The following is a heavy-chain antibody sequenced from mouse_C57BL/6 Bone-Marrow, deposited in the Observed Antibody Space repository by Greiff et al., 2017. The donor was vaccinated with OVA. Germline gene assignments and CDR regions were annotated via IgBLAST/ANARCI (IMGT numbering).Heavy chain of an antibody. J-gene: IGHJ1*03. CDR1: GYTFTSHT. CDR2: INPSSGYT. CDR3: ARRTTGYFDV. V-gene: IGHV1-4*01. Sequence: QVQLQQSGAELARPGASVKMSCKASGYTFTSHTMHWVKQRPEQGLEWIGYINPSSGYTKYNQKFKDKATLTADKSSSTAYMQLSSLTSEDSAVYYCARRTTGYFDVWGTGTTVTVSS. D-gene: IGHD1-1*01.